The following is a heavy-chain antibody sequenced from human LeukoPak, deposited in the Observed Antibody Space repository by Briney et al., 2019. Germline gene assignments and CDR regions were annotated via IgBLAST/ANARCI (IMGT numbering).Heavy chain of an antibody. Sequence: ASVKVSCKASGYTFTSYGISWVRQAPGQGLEWMGGIIPIFGTANYAQKFQGRVTITTDESTSTAYMELSSLRSEDTAVYYCAAGKLLWFGELLSGTFDYWGQGTLVTVSS. V-gene: IGHV1-69*05. CDR3: AAGKLLWFGELLSGTFDY. CDR1: GYTFTSYG. CDR2: IIPIFGTA. J-gene: IGHJ4*02. D-gene: IGHD3-10*01.